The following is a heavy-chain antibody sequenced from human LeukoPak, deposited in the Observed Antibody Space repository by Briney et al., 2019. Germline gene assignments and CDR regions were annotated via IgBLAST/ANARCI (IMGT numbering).Heavy chain of an antibody. J-gene: IGHJ5*02. CDR2: ISAYNGNT. V-gene: IGHV1-18*01. CDR1: GYTFTSYG. Sequence: ASVKVSCKASGYTFTSYGISWVRQAPGQGLEWMGWISAYNGNTNYAQKLQGRVTMTTDTSTSTAYMELRSLRSDDTAVYYCARVLSRQYSSSWYWDNWFDPWGQGTLVTVSS. D-gene: IGHD6-13*01. CDR3: ARVLSRQYSSSWYWDNWFDP.